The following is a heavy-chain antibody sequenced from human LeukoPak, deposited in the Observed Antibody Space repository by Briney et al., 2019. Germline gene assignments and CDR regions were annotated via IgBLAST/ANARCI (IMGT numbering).Heavy chain of an antibody. CDR3: ARRARITIFGVVINWFDP. J-gene: IGHJ5*02. CDR1: GFTFSDYC. Sequence: GGSLRLSCAASGFTFSDYCMSWIRQAPGKGLEWVSYISSSGSTIYYADSVKGRFTISRDNAKNSLYLQMNSLRAEDTAVYYCARRARITIFGVVINWFDPWGQGTLVTVSS. CDR2: ISSSGSTI. V-gene: IGHV3-11*01. D-gene: IGHD3-3*01.